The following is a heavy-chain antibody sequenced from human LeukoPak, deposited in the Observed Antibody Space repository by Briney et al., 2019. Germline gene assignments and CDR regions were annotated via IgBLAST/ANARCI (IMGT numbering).Heavy chain of an antibody. D-gene: IGHD6-13*01. J-gene: IGHJ5*02. CDR2: IYTSGST. Sequence: SETLSLTCTVSGGSISSGSYYWSWIRQPAGKGLEWIGRIYTSGSTNYNPSLKSRVTLSVDTSKHQFSLKLSSVTAADTAVYYCATGEIAAAGISFDPWGQGTLVTVSS. CDR1: GGSISSGSYY. V-gene: IGHV4-61*02. CDR3: ATGEIAAAGISFDP.